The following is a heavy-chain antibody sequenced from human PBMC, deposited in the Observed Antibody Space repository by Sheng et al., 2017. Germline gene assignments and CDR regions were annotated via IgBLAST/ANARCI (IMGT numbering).Heavy chain of an antibody. Sequence: EVQLVESGGGLVQPGGSLRLSCAASGFSFSRYWMSWVRQAPGKGLEWVANIKQDGSENYYVDSVKGRFTISRDNAKNSLYLQMNSLRAEDTAVYYCARRYSSSLDYWGQGTLGHRLL. J-gene: IGHJ4*02. CDR2: IKQDGSEN. CDR1: GFSFSRYW. CDR3: ARRYSSSLDY. D-gene: IGHD6-13*01. V-gene: IGHV3-7*01.